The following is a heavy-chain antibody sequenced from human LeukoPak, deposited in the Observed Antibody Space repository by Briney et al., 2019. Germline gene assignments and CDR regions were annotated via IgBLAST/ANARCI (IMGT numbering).Heavy chain of an antibody. CDR1: GFTFSNYW. J-gene: IGHJ4*02. D-gene: IGHD2-2*01. Sequence: GGSLRLSCTASGFTFSNYWMHWVRQAPGKGLVWVSRLDTDGSDTSYADSVKGRFTISRDNAKNTLYLQMNNLRAEDTAMYYCARDRYPAAREFDYWGQGTLVTVSS. CDR3: ARDRYPAAREFDY. CDR2: LDTDGSDT. V-gene: IGHV3-74*01.